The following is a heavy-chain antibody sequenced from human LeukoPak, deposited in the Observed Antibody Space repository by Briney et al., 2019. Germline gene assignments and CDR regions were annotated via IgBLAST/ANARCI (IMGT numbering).Heavy chain of an antibody. CDR1: GSTFSSYA. J-gene: IGHJ4*02. Sequence: GSLRLSCAASGSTFSSYAMSWVRQAPGKGLEWVSAISGSGGSTYYADSVKGRFTISRDNSKNTLYLQMNSLRAEDTAVYYCAKALYDFWSGYLAWGRGTLVTVSS. D-gene: IGHD3-3*01. V-gene: IGHV3-23*01. CDR2: ISGSGGST. CDR3: AKALYDFWSGYLA.